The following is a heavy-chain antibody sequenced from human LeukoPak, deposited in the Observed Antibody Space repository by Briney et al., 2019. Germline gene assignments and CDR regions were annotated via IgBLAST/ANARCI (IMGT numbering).Heavy chain of an antibody. D-gene: IGHD6-19*01. CDR1: GFTFTSYA. Sequence: GGSLRLSCEASGFTFTSYAMHWVRQAPGKGPEWVSSISASGSGTFYTDSMNGRFTISRDNAKKTFFLQMKNLRLGDTALYYCAKGRDTSGRQNFDFWGQGTLVTVSS. V-gene: IGHV3-23*01. J-gene: IGHJ4*02. CDR3: AKGRDTSGRQNFDF. CDR2: ISASGSGT.